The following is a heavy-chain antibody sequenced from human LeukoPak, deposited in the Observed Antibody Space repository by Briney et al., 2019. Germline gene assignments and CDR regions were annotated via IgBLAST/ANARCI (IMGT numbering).Heavy chain of an antibody. J-gene: IGHJ6*02. CDR2: IKQDGSEK. CDR3: ARDLNGSEMDV. Sequence: GGSLRLSCAASGFSFSSYGMHWVRQAPGKGLEWVANIKQDGSEKYYVDSVKGRFTISRDNAKNSLYLQMNSLRAEDTAVYYCARDLNGSEMDVWGQGTTVTVSS. CDR1: GFSFSSYG. V-gene: IGHV3-7*01. D-gene: IGHD3-10*01.